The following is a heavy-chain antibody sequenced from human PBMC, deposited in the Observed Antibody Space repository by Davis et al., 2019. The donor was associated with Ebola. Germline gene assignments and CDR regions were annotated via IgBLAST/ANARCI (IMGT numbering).Heavy chain of an antibody. CDR2: ISSSSSYI. CDR3: ARATFSSGWLRYGSSDYYGMDV. D-gene: IGHD6-19*01. CDR1: GFTFSSYS. Sequence: PGGSLRLSCAASGFTFSSYSMNWVRQAPGKGLEWVSSISSSSSYIYYADSVKGRFTISRDNAKNSLYLQMNSLRAEDTAVYYCARATFSSGWLRYGSSDYYGMDVWDQGTTVTVSS. J-gene: IGHJ6*02. V-gene: IGHV3-21*01.